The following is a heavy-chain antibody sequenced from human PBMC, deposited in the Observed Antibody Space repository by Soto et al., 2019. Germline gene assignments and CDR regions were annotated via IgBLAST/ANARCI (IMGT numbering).Heavy chain of an antibody. J-gene: IGHJ5*02. CDR3: ARDHGTYCSGGSCYSGWFCP. V-gene: IGHV6-1*01. CDR2: TYYRSKWYN. Sequence: PSQTLSLTCAVSGDSVSSNSAAWNWFRQSPSRGLEWLGRTYYRSKWYNDYAVSVKSRITINPDTSKNQFSLQLNSVTPEDTAVYYCARDHGTYCSGGSCYSGWFCPWGQGTLVTVSS. CDR1: GDSVSSNSAA. D-gene: IGHD2-15*01.